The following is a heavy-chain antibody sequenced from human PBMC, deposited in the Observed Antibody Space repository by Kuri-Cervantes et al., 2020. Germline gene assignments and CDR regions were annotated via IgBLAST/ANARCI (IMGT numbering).Heavy chain of an antibody. D-gene: IGHD6-13*01. CDR2: ISSSSSTI. CDR1: GFTFSSYS. Sequence: GESLKISCAASGFTFSSYSMNWVRQAPGKGLEWVSYISSSSSTIYYADSVKGRFTISRDNAKNSLYLQMNSLRDEDTAVYYCARSREAHSSSWFDYWGRGTLVTVSS. V-gene: IGHV3-48*02. CDR3: ARSREAHSSSWFDY. J-gene: IGHJ4*02.